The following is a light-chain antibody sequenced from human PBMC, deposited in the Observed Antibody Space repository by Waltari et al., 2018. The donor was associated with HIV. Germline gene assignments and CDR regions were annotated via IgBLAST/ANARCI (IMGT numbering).Light chain of an antibody. CDR1: VVGDKR. Sequence: SYVLTQPPYVSVAQGKTARITCGGRVVGDKRVHWYQQQPAQAPVLVMSFDSDRPTGIPERFSGLNSGNTATLTISRVEAGDEADYYCQVWDGNSDIYVFGTGTKVTVL. J-gene: IGLJ1*01. CDR3: QVWDGNSDIYV. CDR2: FDS. V-gene: IGLV3-21*04.